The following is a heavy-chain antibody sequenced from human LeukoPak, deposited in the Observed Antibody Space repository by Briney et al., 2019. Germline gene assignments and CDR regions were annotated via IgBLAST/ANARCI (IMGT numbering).Heavy chain of an antibody. V-gene: IGHV1-46*01. CDR2: INPSGGST. D-gene: IGHD2/OR15-2a*01. CDR1: GYTFTSYY. CDR3: AKSRKESPFDY. J-gene: IGHJ4*02. Sequence: ASVKVSCKASGYTFTSYYMHWVRQAPGQGLERMGIINPSGGSTSYAQKFQGRVTMTRDTSTSTVYMELSSLRSEDTAVYYCAKSRKESPFDYWGQGTLVTVSS.